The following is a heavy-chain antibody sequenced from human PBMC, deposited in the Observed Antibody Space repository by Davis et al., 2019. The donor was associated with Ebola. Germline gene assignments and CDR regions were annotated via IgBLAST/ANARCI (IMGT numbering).Heavy chain of an antibody. CDR2: IKQDGSEK. J-gene: IGHJ6*02. CDR3: AKDRAAAGPYYYYYGMDV. Sequence: GESLKISCAASGFTFSSYWMSWVRQAPGKGLEWVANIKQDGSEKYYVDSVKGRFTISRDNSKNSLYLQMNSLRTEDTALYYCAKDRAAAGPYYYYYGMDVWGQGTTVTVSS. V-gene: IGHV3-7*03. D-gene: IGHD6-13*01. CDR1: GFTFSSYW.